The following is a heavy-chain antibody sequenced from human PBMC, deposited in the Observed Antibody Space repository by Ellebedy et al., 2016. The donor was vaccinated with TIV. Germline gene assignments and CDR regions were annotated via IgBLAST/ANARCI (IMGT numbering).Heavy chain of an antibody. J-gene: IGHJ5*02. V-gene: IGHV3-30*04. D-gene: IGHD3-10*02. Sequence: GGSLRLSXAASGFTFSSYAMYWARQAPGKGLEWGAVISYDGSNKYYADSVKGRFTISRDNSKNTLYLQMNSLRAEDTAVYYCARDGVMYGGWQERGNWFDPWGQGTLVTVSS. CDR1: GFTFSSYA. CDR3: ARDGVMYGGWQERGNWFDP. CDR2: ISYDGSNK.